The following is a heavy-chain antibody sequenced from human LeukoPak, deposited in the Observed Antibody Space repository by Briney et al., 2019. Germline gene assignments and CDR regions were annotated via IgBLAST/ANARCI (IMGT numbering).Heavy chain of an antibody. CDR2: ISAYNGNT. J-gene: IGHJ4*02. CDR3: ARDPYYYDSSGYYD. CDR1: GYTFTSYG. Sequence: ASVKVSCKASGYTFTSYGISWVRQAPGQGLEWMGWISAYNGNTNYAQKLQGRVTMTTDTSTSTAYMELRSLRSDDTAVYYRARDPYYYDSSGYYDWGQGTLVTVSS. V-gene: IGHV1-18*01. D-gene: IGHD3-22*01.